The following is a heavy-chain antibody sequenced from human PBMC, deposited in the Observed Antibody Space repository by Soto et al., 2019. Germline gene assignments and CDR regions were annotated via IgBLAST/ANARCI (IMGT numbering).Heavy chain of an antibody. J-gene: IGHJ5*02. CDR2: IYYSGRT. CDR3: ARGRRATAAKWFDP. V-gene: IGHV4-30-4*01. D-gene: IGHD6-13*01. CDR1: GGSISSGDYY. Sequence: QVQLQESGPELVKPSQTLSLTCTVSGGSISSGDYYWTWIRQPPGKGLEYIGYIYYSGRTYYNPSFKRRVTISIDTSKNQFSLKLNSVTAADTALYYCARGRRATAAKWFDPWCQGTLVTVSS.